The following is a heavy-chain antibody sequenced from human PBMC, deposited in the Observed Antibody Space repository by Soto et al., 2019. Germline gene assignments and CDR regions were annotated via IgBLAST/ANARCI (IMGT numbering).Heavy chain of an antibody. CDR1: GFTFSSYW. V-gene: IGHV3-74*01. D-gene: IGHD2-2*02. CDR2: ISRDGSNR. J-gene: IGHJ4*02. Sequence: TGGSLRLSCAASGFTFSSYWMHWVRQAPGKGLVWVSHISRDGSNRSYADSVKGRFTISRDNAKNTLYLQMNSLRVEDTAVYYCARPLGAAGRSKQYCSSTSCYTQVYWGQGTLVTVSS. CDR3: ARPLGAAGRSKQYCSSTSCYTQVY.